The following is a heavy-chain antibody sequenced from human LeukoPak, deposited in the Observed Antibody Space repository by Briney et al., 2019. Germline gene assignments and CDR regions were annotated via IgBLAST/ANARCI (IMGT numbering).Heavy chain of an antibody. D-gene: IGHD3-3*01. J-gene: IGHJ4*02. CDR1: GGSISSYY. V-gene: IGHV4-4*07. CDR2: IYTSGTT. CDR3: ARLREIPVFGVVTKSTSYFDY. Sequence: PSETLSLTCTVSGGSISSYYWSWIRQPAGKGLEWIGRIYTSGTTHYNPSLKSRVTMSVDTSKNQFSLKLSSVTAADTAVYYCARLREIPVFGVVTKSTSYFDYWGQGTLVTVSS.